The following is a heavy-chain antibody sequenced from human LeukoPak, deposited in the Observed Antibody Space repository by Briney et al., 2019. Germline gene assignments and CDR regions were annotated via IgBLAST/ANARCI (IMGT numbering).Heavy chain of an antibody. D-gene: IGHD2-2*01. V-gene: IGHV4-34*01. CDR3: ARSGTLYCSSTSCYLRIWGFDWFDP. CDR1: GGSFSGYY. CDR2: INHSGGT. J-gene: IGHJ5*02. Sequence: SETLSLTCAVYGGSFSGYYWSWIRQPPGKGLEWIGEINHSGGTNYNPSIKSRVTISVDTSKNQFSLKLSSVTAADTAVYYCARSGTLYCSSTSCYLRIWGFDWFDPWGQGTLVTVSS.